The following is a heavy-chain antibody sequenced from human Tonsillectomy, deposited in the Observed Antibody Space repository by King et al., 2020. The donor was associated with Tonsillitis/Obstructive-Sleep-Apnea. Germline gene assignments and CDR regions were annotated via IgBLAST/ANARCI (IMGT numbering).Heavy chain of an antibody. CDR2: IYYSGTT. Sequence: LQLQESGPGLVKPSETLSLTCTVSSGSISSSSHYWGWIRQSPGKGLEWIGSIYYSGTTYYNPSLKSRLTISVDTSKNHFSLKLSSVTAADTAVYYCASQYYCDGSGYRQFDYWGQGTLVTVSS. D-gene: IGHD3-22*01. J-gene: IGHJ4*02. V-gene: IGHV4-39*02. CDR1: SGSISSSSHY. CDR3: ASQYYCDGSGYRQFDY.